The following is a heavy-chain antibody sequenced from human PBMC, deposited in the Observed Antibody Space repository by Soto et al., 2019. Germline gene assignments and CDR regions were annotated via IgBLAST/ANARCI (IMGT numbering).Heavy chain of an antibody. CDR2: ISGSNHNI. Sequence: EVQLLETGGGSVHVGGSLRLSCAVSGFNLRNYEMNWVRQVPGKGLEWISKISGSNHNIYYADSVQGRFTISRDNANNVVFLQMNSLRAEDTATYHCATEELCGADCYFFKHWGPGTLVTVSS. CDR1: GFNLRNYE. CDR3: ATEELCGADCYFFKH. J-gene: IGHJ4*02. V-gene: IGHV3-48*03. D-gene: IGHD2-21*02.